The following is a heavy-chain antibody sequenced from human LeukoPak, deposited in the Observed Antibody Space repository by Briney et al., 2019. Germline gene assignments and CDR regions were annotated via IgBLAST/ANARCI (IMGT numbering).Heavy chain of an antibody. CDR2: IFYSGST. J-gene: IGHJ5*02. D-gene: IGHD3-16*01. Sequence: ASETLSLTCTVSGVSISSSSNYWGWIRQPQGKVLEWIGSIFYSGSTYYNPSLKSRVTITVNTSKNQFFLKLTSVTAADTAVYYCARHYGPWGQGTLVTVSS. V-gene: IGHV4-39*01. CDR1: GVSISSSSNY. CDR3: ARHYGP.